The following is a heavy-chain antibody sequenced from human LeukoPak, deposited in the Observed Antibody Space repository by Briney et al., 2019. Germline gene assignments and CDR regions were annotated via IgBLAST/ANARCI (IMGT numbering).Heavy chain of an antibody. V-gene: IGHV4-38-2*02. J-gene: IGHJ4*02. Sequence: SETLSLTCTVSGYSISSGYYWGWIRQPPGKGLERIGSIYHSGSTYYNPSLKSRVTISVDTSKNQFSLKLSSVTAADTAVYYCARVSGGYVEALDYWGQGTLVTVSS. D-gene: IGHD5-12*01. CDR3: ARVSGGYVEALDY. CDR1: GYSISSGYY. CDR2: IYHSGST.